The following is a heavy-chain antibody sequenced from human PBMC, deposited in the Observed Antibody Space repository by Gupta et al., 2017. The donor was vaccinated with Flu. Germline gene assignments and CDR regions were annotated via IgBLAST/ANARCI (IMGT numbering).Heavy chain of an antibody. D-gene: IGHD6-13*01. V-gene: IGHV4-61*02. CDR2: IYTSGST. CDR1: GGSISSGSYY. J-gene: IGHJ4*02. Sequence: QVQLQESGPGLVKPSQTLSLTCTVSGGSISSGSYYWSWIRQPAGKGLEWIGRIYTSGSTNYNPSLKSRVTISVDTSKNQFSLKLSSVTAADTAVYYCAREYSSSWYYFDYWGQGTLVTVSS. CDR3: AREYSSSWYYFDY.